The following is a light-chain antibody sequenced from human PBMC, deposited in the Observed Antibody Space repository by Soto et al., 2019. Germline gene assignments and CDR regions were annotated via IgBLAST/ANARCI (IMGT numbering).Light chain of an antibody. CDR1: QSISSW. J-gene: IGKJ1*01. CDR2: KAS. CDR3: QQYNSYSPWT. Sequence: DIQMTQSPSTLSASVGDRVTITCRASQSISSWLAWYQQKPGKAPKLLIYKASSLESGVPSRFSGSGSETEFTLTISRLQPDDFSTYYCQQYNSYSPWTFGQGTKVEIK. V-gene: IGKV1-5*03.